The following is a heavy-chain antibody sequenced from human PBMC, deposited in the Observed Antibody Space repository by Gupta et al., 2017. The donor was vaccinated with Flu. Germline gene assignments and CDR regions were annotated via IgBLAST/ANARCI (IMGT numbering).Heavy chain of an antibody. CDR2: IPHSGNT. CDR1: GGPISSHY. V-gene: IGHV4-59*08. Sequence: QVQLQESGPGLVKPSETLSLTCTVTGGPISSHYWSWIRQPPGKGLEWIGYIPHSGNTNYTPSLKSRVTISLDTSTNQFYLKLTSVTAADTAGYYCARLYPGYYYYMDDWGKGTAVTVSS. CDR3: ARLYPGYYYYMDD. J-gene: IGHJ6*03. D-gene: IGHD3-16*02.